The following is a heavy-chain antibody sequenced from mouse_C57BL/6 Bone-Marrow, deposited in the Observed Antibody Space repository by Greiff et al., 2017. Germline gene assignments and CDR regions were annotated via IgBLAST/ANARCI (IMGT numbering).Heavy chain of an antibody. V-gene: IGHV1-26*01. Sequence: EVKLQQSGPELVKPGASVKISCKASGYTFTDYYMNWVKQSHGKSLEWIGDINPNNGGTSYNQKFKGKATLTVDKSSSTAYMELSSLTSEDSAVYYCAIGDSNWAMDYWGQGTSVTVSS. D-gene: IGHD2-5*01. CDR2: INPNNGGT. J-gene: IGHJ4*01. CDR1: GYTFTDYY. CDR3: AIGDSNWAMDY.